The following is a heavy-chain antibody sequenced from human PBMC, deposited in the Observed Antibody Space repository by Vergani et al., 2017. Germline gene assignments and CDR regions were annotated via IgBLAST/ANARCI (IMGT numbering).Heavy chain of an antibody. CDR2: ISGSGGST. V-gene: IGHV3-23*04. CDR3: AKRGCFAGEQIDY. CDR1: GFTFSSYS. J-gene: IGHJ4*02. Sequence: EVQLVESGGGLVQPGGSLRLSCAASGFTFSSYSMNWVRQAPGKGLEWVSAISGSGGSTYYADSVKGRFTISRDNSKNTLYLQMNSLRAEDTAVYYCAKRGCFAGEQIDYWGQGTLVTVSS. D-gene: IGHD3-16*01.